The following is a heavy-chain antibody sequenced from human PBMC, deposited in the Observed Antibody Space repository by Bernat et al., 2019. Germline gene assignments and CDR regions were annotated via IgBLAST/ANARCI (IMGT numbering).Heavy chain of an antibody. CDR3: ARGTSHWFDP. V-gene: IGHV3-30*01. CDR1: GFTFSSYA. J-gene: IGHJ5*02. CDR2: ISYDGSNK. Sequence: QVQLVESGGGVVQPGRSLRLSCAASGFTFSSYAMHWVRQAPGKGLEWVAVISYDGSNKYYADSVKGRFTISRDNSKNTLYLQMYSLRAEDTAVYYCARGTSHWFDPWGQGTLVTVSS.